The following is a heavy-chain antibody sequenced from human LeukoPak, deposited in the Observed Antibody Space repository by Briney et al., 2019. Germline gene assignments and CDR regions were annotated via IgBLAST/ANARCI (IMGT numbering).Heavy chain of an antibody. Sequence: PSETLSLTCTVSGGSIGSYYWNWIRQSPGKGLEWLGYIHHTGSANYSPSLRSRVTMSVDTSKNQFSLKLSSVTAADTAVYYCARGSRYYGSGSYYGYWGQGTLVTVSS. CDR1: GGSIGSYY. J-gene: IGHJ4*02. V-gene: IGHV4-59*12. CDR3: ARGSRYYGSGSYYGY. D-gene: IGHD3-10*01. CDR2: IHHTGSA.